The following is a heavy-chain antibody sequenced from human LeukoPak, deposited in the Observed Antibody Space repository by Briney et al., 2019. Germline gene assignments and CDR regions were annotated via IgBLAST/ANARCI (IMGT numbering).Heavy chain of an antibody. Sequence: PGRSLRLSCAASGFTFSSYAMHWVRQAPGKGLEWVAVISYDGSNKYYADSVKGRFTISRDNSKNTLYLQMNSLRAEDTAVYYCARDKKKVAPDYWGQGTLVTVSS. CDR2: ISYDGSNK. CDR1: GFTFSSYA. J-gene: IGHJ4*02. V-gene: IGHV3-30*04. CDR3: ARDKKKVAPDY. D-gene: IGHD2-15*01.